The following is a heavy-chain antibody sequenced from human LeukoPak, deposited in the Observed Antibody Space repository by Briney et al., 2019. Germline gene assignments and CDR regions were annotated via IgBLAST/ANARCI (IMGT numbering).Heavy chain of an antibody. V-gene: IGHV3-30*02. Sequence: GGSLRLSCAASGFTFSTYAMHWVRQAPGKGLEWVAFIWPDGSKKYYADSVKGRFAISRENSKNTVYLQMNDLRSEDTALYFCAKISSSAESNFDYWGQGTLLTVSS. CDR3: AKISSSAESNFDY. J-gene: IGHJ4*02. CDR1: GFTFSTYA. D-gene: IGHD6-25*01. CDR2: IWPDGSKK.